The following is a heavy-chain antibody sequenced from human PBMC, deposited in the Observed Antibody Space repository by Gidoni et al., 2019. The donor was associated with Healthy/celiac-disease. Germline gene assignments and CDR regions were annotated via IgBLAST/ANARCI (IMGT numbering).Heavy chain of an antibody. V-gene: IGHV4-61*02. CDR2: IYTSGST. Sequence: QVQLQESGPGLVKPSQTLSLTCTVSGGSLSRGSYYWSWIRQPAGKGLEWIGRIYTSGSTNYNPSLKSRVTISVDTSKNQFSLKLSSVTAADTAVYYCARGRRDGYNYNYYYGMDVWGQGTTVTVSS. D-gene: IGHD5-12*01. CDR1: GGSLSRGSYY. J-gene: IGHJ6*02. CDR3: ARGRRDGYNYNYYYGMDV.